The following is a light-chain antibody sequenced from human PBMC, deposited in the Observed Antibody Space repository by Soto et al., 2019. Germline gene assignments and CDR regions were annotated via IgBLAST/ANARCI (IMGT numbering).Light chain of an antibody. J-gene: IGKJ4*01. V-gene: IGKV4-1*01. CDR1: QSVFYSSSNNNY. CDR2: WAS. CDR3: QQYSSAPLT. Sequence: DIVMTQSPDSLAVSLGERATINCKSSQSVFYSSSNNNYLAWYQQKPGQPPKLLIYWASTRESGVPDRFSGSGSGTDFTFTISSLQAEDVAVYYCQQYSSAPLTFGGGTKVEIK.